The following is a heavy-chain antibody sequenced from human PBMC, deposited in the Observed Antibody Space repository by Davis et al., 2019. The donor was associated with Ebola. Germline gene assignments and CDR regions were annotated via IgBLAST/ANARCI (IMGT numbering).Heavy chain of an antibody. D-gene: IGHD3-22*01. CDR1: GFTFSSYA. V-gene: IGHV3-23*01. Sequence: PGGSLRLSCAASGFTFSSYAMSWVRQAPGKGLGWVSAISGSGGSTYYADSVKGRFTISRDNSKNTLYLQMNSLRAEDTAVYYCAKGGVDYDSSGYWLLGWLDPWGQGTLVTVSS. CDR2: ISGSGGST. CDR3: AKGGVDYDSSGYWLLGWLDP. J-gene: IGHJ5*02.